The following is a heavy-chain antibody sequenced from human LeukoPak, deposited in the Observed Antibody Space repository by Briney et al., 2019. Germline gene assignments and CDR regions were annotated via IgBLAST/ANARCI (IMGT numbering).Heavy chain of an antibody. D-gene: IGHD1-26*01. J-gene: IGHJ4*02. CDR3: ARVGGSYFAHYFDY. V-gene: IGHV1-8*01. Sequence: ASVKVSCKASGYTFTSYDINWVRQATGQGLEWMGWMNTNSGNTGYAQKFQGRVTMTRNTSISTAYMELSSLRSEDTAVYYCARVGGSYFAHYFDYWGQGTLVTVSS. CDR2: MNTNSGNT. CDR1: GYTFTSYD.